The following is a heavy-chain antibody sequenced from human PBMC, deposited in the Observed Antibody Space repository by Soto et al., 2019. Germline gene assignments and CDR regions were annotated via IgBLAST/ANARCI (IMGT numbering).Heavy chain of an antibody. CDR2: INPATGAA. V-gene: IGHV1-2*02. CDR1: GYPVTAYY. J-gene: IGHJ3*02. Sequence: QLHLVQSGAVVKKPGASVTVSCSASGYPVTAYYMHWVRQAPGRGLEWMGGINPATGAAKYTQTFPGRVTLARDTATGTVFMEPSGLTSEDTAVFFWAEGGGVGVAGSAAFDMWGQGTLVTVSS. D-gene: IGHD3-3*01. CDR3: AEGGGVGVAGSAAFDM.